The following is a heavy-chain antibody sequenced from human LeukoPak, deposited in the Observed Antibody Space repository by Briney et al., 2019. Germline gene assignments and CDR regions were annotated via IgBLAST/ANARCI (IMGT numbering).Heavy chain of an antibody. CDR1: GFTLSSYA. CDR2: ISGSGGST. V-gene: IGHV3-23*01. Sequence: GGSLRLSCSASGFTLSSYAMSWVRQAPGKGLEWVSAISGSGGSTYYADSVKGRFTISRDNSKNTLYLQMNSLRAEDTAVYYCAKALRYFDWLPPDPWGQGTLVTVSS. D-gene: IGHD3-9*01. CDR3: AKALRYFDWLPPDP. J-gene: IGHJ5*02.